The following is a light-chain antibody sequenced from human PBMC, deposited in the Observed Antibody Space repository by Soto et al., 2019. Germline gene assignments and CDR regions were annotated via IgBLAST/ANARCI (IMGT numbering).Light chain of an antibody. CDR2: EVG. Sequence: QSALTQPASVSGSPGQSITISCTGTSSDVGSYNYVSWYQQHPGKAPKLMIYEVGNRPSGVSNRFSGSKSGNTASLTISGLQAEDEANYYCSSYTSISTWVFGGGTKLTVL. CDR3: SSYTSISTWV. J-gene: IGLJ3*02. V-gene: IGLV2-14*01. CDR1: SSDVGSYNY.